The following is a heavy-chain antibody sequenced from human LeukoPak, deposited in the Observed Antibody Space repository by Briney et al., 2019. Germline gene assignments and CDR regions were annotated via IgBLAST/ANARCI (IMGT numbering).Heavy chain of an antibody. CDR2: INTSGST. J-gene: IGHJ6*03. CDR3: AREGSGSYLGYYYYMEV. CDR1: GGSISSYN. D-gene: IGHD3-10*01. Sequence: PSETLSLTCTVSGGSISSYNYSWIRQPAGKGLEWIGRINTSGSTNYNPSLKSRVTISADKSKKQFSLRLTSVAAAATAVYYCAREGSGSYLGYYYYMEVWGTGTTVTVSS. V-gene: IGHV4-4*07.